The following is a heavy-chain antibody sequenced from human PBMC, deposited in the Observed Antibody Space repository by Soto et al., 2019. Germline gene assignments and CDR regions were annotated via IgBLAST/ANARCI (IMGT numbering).Heavy chain of an antibody. V-gene: IGHV1-24*01. J-gene: IGHJ3*02. D-gene: IGHD3-16*02. Sequence: SVSVSCPGSGYTLTDLSIPCQQQAPGKGLEWMGGFDPEEGEPIYAQKFQGRVTMTEDTSTDTADMELSSLRSEDTAVYYCATGPPHLGELSLVVAFEMCGQGTMVTVSS. CDR3: ATGPPHLGELSLVVAFEM. CDR2: FDPEEGEP. CDR1: GYTLTDLS.